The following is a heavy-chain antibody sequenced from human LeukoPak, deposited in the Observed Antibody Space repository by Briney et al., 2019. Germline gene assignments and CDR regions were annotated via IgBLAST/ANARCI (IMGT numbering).Heavy chain of an antibody. V-gene: IGHV4-59*01. Sequence: PSETLSLTCTVSGDSISSYYWSWIRQPPGKGLEWIGYIYYSGSTNYNPSLKSRVTISVDTSKNQFSLKLSSVTAADTAVYYCARDPHYYDSSGYFDYWGQGTLVTVSS. CDR2: IYYSGST. CDR1: GDSISSYY. D-gene: IGHD3-22*01. CDR3: ARDPHYYDSSGYFDY. J-gene: IGHJ4*02.